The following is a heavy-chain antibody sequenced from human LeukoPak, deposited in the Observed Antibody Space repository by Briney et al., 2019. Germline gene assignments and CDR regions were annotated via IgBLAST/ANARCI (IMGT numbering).Heavy chain of an antibody. J-gene: IGHJ3*02. CDR3: AKGVTNAFDI. V-gene: IGHV3-23*01. CDR2: IFAAGANT. CDR1: GFTFSSFA. Sequence: GGSLRLSCAASGFTFSSFAMNWVRQAPGKGLEWVSTIFAAGANTYYADSVKGRLTISRDNSKNTVYLQMNSLRADDTAVYYCAKGVTNAFDIWGQGTMVTVSS.